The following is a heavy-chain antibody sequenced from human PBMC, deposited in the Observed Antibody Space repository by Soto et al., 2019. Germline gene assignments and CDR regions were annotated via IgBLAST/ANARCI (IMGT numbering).Heavy chain of an antibody. V-gene: IGHV1-2*02. CDR2: INPNSGGT. D-gene: IGHD1-1*01. CDR1: GYTFSDYY. CDR3: AREPATAKPEGVDF. Sequence: ASVKVSCKASGYTFSDYYIHWVRQAPGQGLEWMGWINPNSGGTKYAPKFQGGVTMTRDTSITTAYMELSRLRSGDTAVYYCAREPATAKPEGVDFWGQGTLVTVYS. J-gene: IGHJ4*02.